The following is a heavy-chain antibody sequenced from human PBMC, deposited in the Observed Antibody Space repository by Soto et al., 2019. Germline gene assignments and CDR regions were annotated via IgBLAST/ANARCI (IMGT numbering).Heavy chain of an antibody. V-gene: IGHV3-15*01. CDR1: GFTFSDAW. J-gene: IGHJ4*02. CDR3: ITAPLR. CDR2: IRSQGDGGTA. Sequence: QLVESGGGFVKPGMSLRLTCAAPGFTFSDAWMTWVRQAPGKGLERVGLIRSQGDGGTADYAPPVRGRFTISRDDAQNMVYLHMDNLQAEDTAVYYCITAPLRWGRGTLVTVSS.